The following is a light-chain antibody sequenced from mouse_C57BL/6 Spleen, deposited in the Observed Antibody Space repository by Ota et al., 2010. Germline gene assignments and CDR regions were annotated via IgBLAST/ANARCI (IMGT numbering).Light chain of an antibody. CDR1: QSLLNSGNQKNY. CDR2: GAS. CDR3: QQHYSTLT. J-gene: IGKJ4*01. Sequence: DIVMTQSPSSLSVSAGEKVTMSCKSSQSLLNSGNQKNYLAWYQQKPGQPPKLLIYGASTRESGVPDRFTGSGSGTDFTLTISSVQAEDLADYFCQQHYSTLTFGSGTKLEIK. V-gene: IGKV8-28*01.